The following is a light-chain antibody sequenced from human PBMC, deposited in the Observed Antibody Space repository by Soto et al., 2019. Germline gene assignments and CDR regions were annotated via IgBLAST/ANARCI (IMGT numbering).Light chain of an antibody. CDR3: QQRSNWV. CDR2: DAS. Sequence: EIVLPQSPGTLSMSPVERDTLSCRASQSVSSNLAWYQQKPGQAPRLLIYDASKRAPGIPARFSGSGSGTDFTLTISSLEPEDFGVYYCQQRSNWVFAPGTKVDIK. CDR1: QSVSSN. V-gene: IGKV3-11*01. J-gene: IGKJ3*01.